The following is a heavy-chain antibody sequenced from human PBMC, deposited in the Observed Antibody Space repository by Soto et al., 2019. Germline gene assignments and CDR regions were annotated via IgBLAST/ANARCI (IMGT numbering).Heavy chain of an antibody. CDR3: AKDLQLWLIGWILDY. Sequence: EVQLLESGGGLVQPGGSLRLSCAASGFTFSSDAMSWVRQAPGKGLEWVSAISGSGGSTYYADSVKGRFTISRDNSKNTLYLQMNSLRAEDTAVYYCAKDLQLWLIGWILDYWGQGTLVTVSS. V-gene: IGHV3-23*01. CDR2: ISGSGGST. CDR1: GFTFSSDA. D-gene: IGHD5-18*01. J-gene: IGHJ4*02.